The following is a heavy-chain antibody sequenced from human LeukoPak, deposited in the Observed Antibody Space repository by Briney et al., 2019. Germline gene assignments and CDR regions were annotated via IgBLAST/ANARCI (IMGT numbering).Heavy chain of an antibody. CDR1: GYTFTSYY. V-gene: IGHV1-46*01. J-gene: IGHJ3*02. Sequence: ASVKVSCKASGYTFTSYYMHWVRQAPGQGLEWMGIINPSGGSTSYAQKFQGRVTMTRDMSTSTVYMELSSLRSEDTAVYYCARDGPPPLIVGAPGGAFDIWGQGTMVTVSS. CDR3: ARDGPPPLIVGAPGGAFDI. CDR2: INPSGGST. D-gene: IGHD1-26*01.